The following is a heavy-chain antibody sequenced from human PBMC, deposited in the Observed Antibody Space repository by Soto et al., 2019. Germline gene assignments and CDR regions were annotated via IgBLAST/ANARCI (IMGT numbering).Heavy chain of an antibody. J-gene: IGHJ4*02. CDR3: ARGVGAYFDY. CDR2: ISSSRSYI. Sequence: PEGSLRLSCAAYEFTFRSYSMNWIRQAPGKGLEWVSSISSSRSYIHYADSVKGRFTISRDNAKNSLYLQMSSLRAEDTAVYYCARGVGAYFDYWGQGTLVTVSS. V-gene: IGHV3-21*01. D-gene: IGHD1-26*01. CDR1: EFTFRSYS.